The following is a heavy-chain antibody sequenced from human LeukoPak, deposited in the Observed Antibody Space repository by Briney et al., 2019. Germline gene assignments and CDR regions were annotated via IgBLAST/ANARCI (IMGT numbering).Heavy chain of an antibody. V-gene: IGHV1-18*01. CDR1: GYNFATSG. CDR3: ARDLGPYTGSYYSYYHYMDV. J-gene: IGHJ6*03. Sequence: ASVKVSCKAYGYNFATSGIGWVRQAPGQGLEWLGWISGYNGNTKSAPKLQGRVTMTTDTSTDTAYLELGSLRVDHTAIYYCARDLGPYTGSYYSYYHYMDVWGEGTSVTVSS. D-gene: IGHD1-26*01. CDR2: ISGYNGNT.